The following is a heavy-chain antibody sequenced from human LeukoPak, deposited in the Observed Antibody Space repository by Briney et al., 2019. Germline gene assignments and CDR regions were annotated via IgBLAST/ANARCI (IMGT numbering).Heavy chain of an antibody. CDR1: GFTFSSYA. J-gene: IGHJ4*02. CDR3: AKDQLRYFDWLQLFDY. V-gene: IGHV3-23*01. Sequence: GGSLRLSCAASGFTFSSYAMSWVRQAPGKGLEWVSAISGSGGSTYYADSVKGRFTISRDNSKNTLYLQMNSLRAEDTAVYYCAKDQLRYFDWLQLFDYWGQGTLVTVSS. CDR2: ISGSGGST. D-gene: IGHD3-9*01.